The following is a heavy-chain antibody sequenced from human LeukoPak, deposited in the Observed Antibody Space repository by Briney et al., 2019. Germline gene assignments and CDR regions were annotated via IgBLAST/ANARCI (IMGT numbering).Heavy chain of an antibody. V-gene: IGHV3-23*01. CDR1: GFSFSSYS. CDR2: ISGSGGST. D-gene: IGHD3-9*01. Sequence: GGSLRLSCAASGFSFSSYSMNWVRQAPGKWLEWVSAISGSGGSTYYADSVKGRFTISRDNSKNTLYLQMNSLRAEDTAVYYCAKSYDILTGYYGPGAFDIWGQGTMVTVSS. J-gene: IGHJ3*02. CDR3: AKSYDILTGYYGPGAFDI.